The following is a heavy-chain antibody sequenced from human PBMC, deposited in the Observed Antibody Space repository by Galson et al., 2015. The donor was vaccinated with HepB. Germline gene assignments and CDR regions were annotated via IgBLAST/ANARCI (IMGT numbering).Heavy chain of an antibody. CDR3: AREFVAVAGRNSDSFDI. Sequence: SLRLSCAASGFTFSSYWMHWVRQVPGKGLVWVSRINSDGTYVNYADSGQGRFTISRDNAKNTLTLGMDSLRVEDTAVYYCAREFVAVAGRNSDSFDIWGQGTLVTVSS. CDR2: INSDGTYV. CDR1: GFTFSSYW. V-gene: IGHV3-74*01. D-gene: IGHD6-19*01. J-gene: IGHJ3*02.